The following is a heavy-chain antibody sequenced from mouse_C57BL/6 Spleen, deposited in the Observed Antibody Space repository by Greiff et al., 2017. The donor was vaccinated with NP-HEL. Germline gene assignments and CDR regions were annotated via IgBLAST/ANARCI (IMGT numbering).Heavy chain of an antibody. CDR2: ISSGGSYT. D-gene: IGHD1-1*01. V-gene: IGHV5-6*01. CDR3: ARHVDYYASGYAYAMDY. Sequence: EVKLMESGGDLVKPGGSLKLSCAASGFTFSSYGMSWVRQTPDKRLEWVATISSGGSYTYYPDSVKGRFTISRDNAKNTLYLQMSRLTSEDTAMYYCARHVDYYASGYAYAMDYWGQGTSVTVSS. CDR1: GFTFSSYG. J-gene: IGHJ4*01.